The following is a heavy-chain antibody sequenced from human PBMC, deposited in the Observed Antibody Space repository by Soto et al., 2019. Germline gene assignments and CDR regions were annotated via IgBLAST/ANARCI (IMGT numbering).Heavy chain of an antibody. CDR2: ISYDGSNK. CDR1: GFTFSSYA. J-gene: IGHJ4*02. CDR3: ARDLRGY. Sequence: QVQLVESGGGVVQPGRSLRLSCAASGFTFSSYAMHWVRQAPGKGLEWAAVISYDGSNKYYADSVKGRFTISRDNSKNTLYLQMNSLRAEDTAVYYCARDLRGYWGQGTLVTVSS. D-gene: IGHD3-10*01. V-gene: IGHV3-30-3*01.